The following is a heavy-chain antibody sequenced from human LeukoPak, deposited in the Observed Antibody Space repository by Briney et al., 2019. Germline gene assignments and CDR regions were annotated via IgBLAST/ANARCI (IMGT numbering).Heavy chain of an antibody. CDR2: IYYSGST. CDR3: ARRKATNWFDP. J-gene: IGHJ5*02. Sequence: GSLRLSCAASGFTFSSYWMSWVRQAPGKGLEWIGSIYYSGSTYYNPSLKSRVTISVDTSKNQFSLKLSSVTAADTAVYYCARRKATNWFDPWGQGTLVTVSS. CDR1: GFTFSSYW. V-gene: IGHV4-39*01. D-gene: IGHD1-26*01.